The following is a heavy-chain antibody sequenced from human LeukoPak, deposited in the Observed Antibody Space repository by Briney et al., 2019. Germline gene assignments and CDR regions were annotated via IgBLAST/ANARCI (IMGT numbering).Heavy chain of an antibody. J-gene: IGHJ5*02. CDR3: AREGTVRWFDP. Sequence: SETLSLTCAVYGGSFSGYYWSWIRQPPGKGLEWIGEINHSGSTNYNPSLKSRVTISVDTSKNQFSLKLRSVTAADTAVYNCAREGTVRWFDPWGQGTLVTVSS. CDR2: INHSGST. V-gene: IGHV4-34*01. D-gene: IGHD1-14*01. CDR1: GGSFSGYY.